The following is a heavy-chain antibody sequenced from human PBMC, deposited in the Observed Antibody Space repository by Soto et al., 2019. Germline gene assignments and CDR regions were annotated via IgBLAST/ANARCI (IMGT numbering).Heavy chain of an antibody. D-gene: IGHD3-3*01. CDR2: ISGRADST. J-gene: IGHJ4*02. Sequence: GGSLRLSCAASGFTFSHYAMSWVRQAPGKGLEWVSVISGRADSTDYADSVKGRFTISRDNSMDTLFLQMNSLRAEDTAVYYCAKDARFCLGGPCPYFRYWGQGPLVTVYS. CDR3: AKDARFCLGGPCPYFRY. V-gene: IGHV3-23*01. CDR1: GFTFSHYA.